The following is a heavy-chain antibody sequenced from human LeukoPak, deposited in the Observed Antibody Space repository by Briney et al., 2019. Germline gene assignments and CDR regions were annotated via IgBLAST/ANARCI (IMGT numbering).Heavy chain of an antibody. J-gene: IGHJ4*02. CDR2: IYPGDSDT. V-gene: IGHV5-51*01. Sequence: GESLKISCKGSGYSFTSCWIGWVRQVPGKGLEWMGIIYPGDSDTRYSPSFQGQVTISADKSISTAYLQWSSLKASDTAMYCCARGDGYNPDYFDYWGQGTLVTVSS. CDR3: ARGDGYNPDYFDY. D-gene: IGHD5-24*01. CDR1: GYSFTSCW.